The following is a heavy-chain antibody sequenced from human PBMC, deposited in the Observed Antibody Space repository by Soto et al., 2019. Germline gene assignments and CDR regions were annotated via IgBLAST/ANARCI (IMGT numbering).Heavy chain of an antibody. J-gene: IGHJ4*02. Sequence: DAVQVSCEASGYTFTSYAMHWVRQAPGQRLEWMGWINAGNGNTKYSQKFQGRVTITRDTSASTAYMELSSLRSEDTAVYYCASSTSGYFVSRGQGTLLTGSS. CDR3: ASSTSGYFVS. CDR1: GYTFTSYA. CDR2: INAGNGNT. V-gene: IGHV1-3*01.